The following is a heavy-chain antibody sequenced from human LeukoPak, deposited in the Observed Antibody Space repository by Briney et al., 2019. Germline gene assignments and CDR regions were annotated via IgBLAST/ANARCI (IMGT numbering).Heavy chain of an antibody. CDR1: GYTFTSYG. CDR3: ARGGVKGATGGY. D-gene: IGHD1-26*01. J-gene: IGHJ4*02. V-gene: IGHV1-18*01. CDR2: ISAYNGNT. Sequence: GASVKVSCKASGYTFTSYGISWVRQAPGQGLEWMGWISAYNGNTNYAQKFQGRVTMTRNTSISTAYMELSSLRSEDTAVYYCARGGVKGATGGYWGQGTLVTVSS.